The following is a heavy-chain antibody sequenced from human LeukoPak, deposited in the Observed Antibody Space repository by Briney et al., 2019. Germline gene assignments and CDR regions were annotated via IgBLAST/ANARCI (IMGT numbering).Heavy chain of an antibody. CDR3: ARRGGSSSRRSPIDY. CDR2: IKQDGSQR. V-gene: IGHV3-7*01. Sequence: GGSLRLSCTASGFTFSDYWMTWVRQAPGKGPEWVANIKQDGSQRYYVDSVRGRFTISRDNAKNSLFLQMNGLGAEDTAVYCARRGGSSSRRSPIDYWGQGTLVTVSS. CDR1: GFTFSDYW. J-gene: IGHJ4*02. D-gene: IGHD6-6*01.